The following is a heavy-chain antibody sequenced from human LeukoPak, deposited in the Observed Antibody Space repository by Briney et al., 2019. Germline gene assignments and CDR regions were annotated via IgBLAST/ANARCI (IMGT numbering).Heavy chain of an antibody. CDR1: GYTFTSYG. D-gene: IGHD3-22*01. CDR3: ARAPATYYYDSSGTTH. J-gene: IGHJ4*02. CDR2: ISAYNGNT. Sequence: GASVKVSCKASGYTFTSYGISWVRQAPGRGLEWMGWISAYNGNTNYAQKLQGRVTMTTDTSTSTAYMELRSLRSDDTAVYYCARAPATYYYDSSGTTHWGQGTLVTVSS. V-gene: IGHV1-18*01.